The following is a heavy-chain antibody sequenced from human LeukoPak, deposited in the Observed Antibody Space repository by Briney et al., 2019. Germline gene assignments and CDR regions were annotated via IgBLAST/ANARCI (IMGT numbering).Heavy chain of an antibody. V-gene: IGHV3-7*01. CDR2: IKQDGSEK. CDR3: ARSPPYRRVVVAACDY. D-gene: IGHD2-15*01. Sequence: PGGSLRLSCAASGFTFSSYWMSWVRQAPGKGLEWVANIKQDGSEKYYVDSVKGRFTISRDNSKNTLYLQMNSLRAEDTAVYYCARSPPYRRVVVAACDYWGQGTLVTVSS. CDR1: GFTFSSYW. J-gene: IGHJ4*02.